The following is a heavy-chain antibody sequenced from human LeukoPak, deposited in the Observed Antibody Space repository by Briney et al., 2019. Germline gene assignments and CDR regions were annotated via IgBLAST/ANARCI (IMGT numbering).Heavy chain of an antibody. V-gene: IGHV4-4*02. CDR2: IYHSGGT. J-gene: IGHJ4*02. CDR3: ARDLRGMVDY. D-gene: IGHD3-16*01. Sequence: SGTLSLTCAVSGASISSSYWWSWVRQPPGKGLEWIGEIYHSGGTNYKPSLKSRVTISLDKSKNQFSLKLSSVTAADTAVCYCARDLRGMVDYWGQGTLVTVSS. CDR1: GASISSSYW.